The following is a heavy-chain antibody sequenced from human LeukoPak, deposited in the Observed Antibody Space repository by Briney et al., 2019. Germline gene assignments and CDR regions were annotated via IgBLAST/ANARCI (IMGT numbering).Heavy chain of an antibody. CDR3: ARDRGYCSGGSCYPLGYFQH. J-gene: IGHJ1*01. Sequence: ASVKVSCKTSGYTFTSYYMHWVRQAPGQGLEWMGIINPSGGSTSYAQKFQGRVTMTRDMSTSTVYMELSSLRSEDTAVYYCARDRGYCSGGSCYPLGYFQHWGQGTLVTVSS. V-gene: IGHV1-46*01. CDR2: INPSGGST. CDR1: GYTFTSYY. D-gene: IGHD2-15*01.